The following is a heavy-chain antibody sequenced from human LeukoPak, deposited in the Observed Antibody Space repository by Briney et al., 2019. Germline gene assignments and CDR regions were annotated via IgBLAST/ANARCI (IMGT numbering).Heavy chain of an antibody. Sequence: SETLSLTCTVSGGSISSGTYYWSWIRQPAGKGLEWIGRIYSSGSTNYNPSLKSRITISVDTSKIQFSLRLSSVTAADTAMYYCAREVADYGGYYYYHYMDVWGKGTTVTISS. CDR3: AREVADYGGYYYYHYMDV. J-gene: IGHJ6*03. CDR1: GGSISSGTYY. CDR2: IYSSGST. V-gene: IGHV4-61*02. D-gene: IGHD4-23*01.